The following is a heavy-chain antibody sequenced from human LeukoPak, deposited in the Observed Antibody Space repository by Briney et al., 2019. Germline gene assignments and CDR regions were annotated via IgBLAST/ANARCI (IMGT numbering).Heavy chain of an antibody. CDR1: GYTFTSYD. Sequence: GASVKVSCKASGYTFTSYDINWVRQAPGQGLEWMGWISAYNGNTNYAQKLQGRVTMTTDTSTSTAYMELRSLRSDDTAVYYCARVAMTPHDAFDIWGQGTMVTVSS. CDR2: ISAYNGNT. D-gene: IGHD2-2*01. J-gene: IGHJ3*02. CDR3: ARVAMTPHDAFDI. V-gene: IGHV1-18*01.